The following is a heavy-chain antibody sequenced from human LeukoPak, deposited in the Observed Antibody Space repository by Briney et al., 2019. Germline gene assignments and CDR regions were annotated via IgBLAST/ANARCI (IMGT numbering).Heavy chain of an antibody. CDR3: AKGWRSCTSDSRYQSFDY. CDR2: VTDTGGNT. J-gene: IGHJ4*02. CDR1: GFTFSSYS. Sequence: GGSLRLSCAASGFTFSSYSMSWVRQSPGKGLEWVSAVTDTGGNTYYAYSVGGRFTISRHRPKNTLLLQMTLHIAEDTVVYYCAKGWRSCTSDSRYQSFDYWGQGTLVTVSS. V-gene: IGHV3-23*01. D-gene: IGHD2-2*01.